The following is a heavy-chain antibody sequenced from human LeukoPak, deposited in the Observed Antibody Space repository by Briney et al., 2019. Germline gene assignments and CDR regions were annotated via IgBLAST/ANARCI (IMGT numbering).Heavy chain of an antibody. Sequence: GGSLRLSCAASGFTFSSYWMHWVRQAPGKGLVWVSRINTDGSSTSYADSVKGRFTISRDNAKNTLYLQMNRLRAEDTAVYYCARLWVPQNWNYGPSWGQGTLVTVSS. J-gene: IGHJ4*02. V-gene: IGHV3-74*01. CDR1: GFTFSSYW. CDR3: ARLWVPQNWNYGPS. D-gene: IGHD1-7*01. CDR2: INTDGSST.